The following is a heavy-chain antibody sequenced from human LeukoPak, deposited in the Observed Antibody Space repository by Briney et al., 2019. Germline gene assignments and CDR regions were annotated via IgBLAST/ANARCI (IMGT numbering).Heavy chain of an antibody. CDR2: ISYDGSNK. Sequence: GGSLRLSCAASGFTFSSYGIHWVRQAPGKGLEWVAVISYDGSNKYYADSVKGRFTISRDNSENTLYLQMNSLRAEDTAVYYCAKDESGIVGATTIDYWGQGTLVTVSS. CDR3: AKDESGIVGATTIDY. D-gene: IGHD1-26*01. J-gene: IGHJ4*02. CDR1: GFTFSSYG. V-gene: IGHV3-30*18.